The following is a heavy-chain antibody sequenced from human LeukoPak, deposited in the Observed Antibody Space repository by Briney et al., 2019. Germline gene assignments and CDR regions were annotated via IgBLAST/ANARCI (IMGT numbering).Heavy chain of an antibody. V-gene: IGHV3-15*01. CDR1: GFTFSNAW. CDR2: IKSKTDGGTT. Sequence: KPGGSLRLSCAASGFTFSNAWMSWVRQAPGKGLEWVGRIKSKTDGGTTDYAAPVKGRFTISRGDSKNTLYLQMNSLKTEDTAVYYCTTGSSWFTPIDYWGQGTLVTVSS. CDR3: TTGSSWFTPIDY. J-gene: IGHJ4*02. D-gene: IGHD6-13*01.